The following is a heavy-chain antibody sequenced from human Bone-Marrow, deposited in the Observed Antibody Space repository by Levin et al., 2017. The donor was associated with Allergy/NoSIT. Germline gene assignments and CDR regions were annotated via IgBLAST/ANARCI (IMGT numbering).Heavy chain of an antibody. CDR2: ISIDGSVK. D-gene: IGHD3-10*01. CDR1: GFNFNAYS. J-gene: IGHJ5*02. V-gene: IGHV3-7*01. CDR3: ARDPNGGNWFDP. Sequence: GGSLRLSCLTSGFNFNAYSMSWVRQAPGKGLEWLADISIDGSVKQYVDAVKGRFTVSRDNAKNSLHLQMNSLRVDDTAVYYCARDPNGGNWFDPWGQGTLVTVSS.